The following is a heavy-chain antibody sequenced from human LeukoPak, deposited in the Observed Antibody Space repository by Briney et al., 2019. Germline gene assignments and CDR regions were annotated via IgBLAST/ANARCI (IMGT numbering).Heavy chain of an antibody. J-gene: IGHJ1*01. V-gene: IGHV3-30*04. CDR1: SFTFRSYA. Sequence: GGALRVSCAASSFTFRSYAMHWLRQAAAKGLAGVAAISYDGTNEYHADSVKGRFTISRDNSKNTLYLQMNSLRAEDTAIYYCARDRIAVAGMGAFQHWGQGTLVTVSS. CDR3: ARDRIAVAGMGAFQH. D-gene: IGHD6-19*01. CDR2: ISYDGTNE.